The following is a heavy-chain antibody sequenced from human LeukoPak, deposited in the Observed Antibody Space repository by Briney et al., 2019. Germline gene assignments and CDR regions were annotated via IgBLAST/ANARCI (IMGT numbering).Heavy chain of an antibody. CDR3: ARGTYYYDSSGYYPLGWYFDL. J-gene: IGHJ2*01. CDR2: IYYSGST. D-gene: IGHD3-22*01. Sequence: SETLSLTCTVSGGSISSYYWSWIRQPPGKGLEWIGYIYYSGSTNYNPSLKSRVTISVDTSKNQFSLKLSSVTAADTAVYYCARGTYYYDSSGYYPLGWYFDLWGRGTLVTVSS. CDR1: GGSISSYY. V-gene: IGHV4-59*01.